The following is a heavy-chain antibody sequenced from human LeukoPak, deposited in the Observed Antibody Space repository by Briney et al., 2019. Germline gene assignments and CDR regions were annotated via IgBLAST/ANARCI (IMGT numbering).Heavy chain of an antibody. Sequence: PSETLSLTCTVSGGSISSSSYYWGWIRQPPGKGLEWIGSIYYSGSTYYNPSLKSRVTISVDTSKNQFSLKLSSVTAADTAVYYCARQSQYSSGSEYFQHWGQGTLVTVSS. D-gene: IGHD6-19*01. CDR3: ARQSQYSSGSEYFQH. CDR2: IYYSGST. CDR1: GGSISSSSYY. V-gene: IGHV4-39*01. J-gene: IGHJ1*01.